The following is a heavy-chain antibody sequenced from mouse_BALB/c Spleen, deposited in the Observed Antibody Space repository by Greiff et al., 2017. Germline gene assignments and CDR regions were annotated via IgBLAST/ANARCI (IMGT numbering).Heavy chain of an antibody. CDR2: IYPSDSYT. V-gene: IGHV1-69*02. J-gene: IGHJ3*01. CDR3: TRDWPTWFAY. CDR1: GYTFTSYW. Sequence: QVQLQQPGAELVRPGASVKLSCKASGYTFTSYWINWVKQRPGQGLEWIGNIYPSDSYTNYNQKFKDKATLTVDKSSSTAYMQLSSPTSEDSAVYYCTRDWPTWFAYWGQGTLVTVSA. D-gene: IGHD4-1*01.